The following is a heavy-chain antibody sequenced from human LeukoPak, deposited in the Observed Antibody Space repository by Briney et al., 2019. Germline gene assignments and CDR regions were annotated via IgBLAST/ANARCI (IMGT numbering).Heavy chain of an antibody. CDR1: GGSISSYY. D-gene: IGHD3-3*01. CDR2: IYTSGST. CDR3: ARDGKLLEWLLFDDYFDY. J-gene: IGHJ4*02. V-gene: IGHV4-4*07. Sequence: SETLSLTCTVSGGSISSYYWSWIRQPAGKGLKWIGRIYTSGSTNYNPSLKSRVTMSVDTSKNQFSLKLSSVTAADTAVYYCARDGKLLEWLLFDDYFDYWGQGTLVTVSS.